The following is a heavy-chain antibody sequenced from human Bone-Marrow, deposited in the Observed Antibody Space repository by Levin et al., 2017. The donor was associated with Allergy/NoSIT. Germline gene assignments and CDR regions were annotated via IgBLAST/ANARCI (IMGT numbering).Heavy chain of an antibody. J-gene: IGHJ4*01. V-gene: IGHV3-30*04. Sequence: GGSLRLSCAASGFNFNYYAIHWVRQAPGQGLEWVAVISYDGINKFYGDSVKGRFTVSRDNSKNSVFLQMNSLRPEDTAIYFCARDRRPHASSWYATDDYWGHGTLVTVSS. CDR2: ISYDGINK. CDR1: GFNFNYYA. D-gene: IGHD6-13*01. CDR3: ARDRRPHASSWYATDDY.